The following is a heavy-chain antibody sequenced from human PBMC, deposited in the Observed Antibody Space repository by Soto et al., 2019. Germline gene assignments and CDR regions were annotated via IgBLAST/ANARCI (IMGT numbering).Heavy chain of an antibody. Sequence: SETLSLTCTVSGASISSGDYYWSWIRQPPGKGLEWLGYIYYNGGTYYNPSLETRLTMSVDTSENQFSLKLISVTAADTAVYYCATIVGATSGWFGPWGQGSLVTVSS. CDR2: IYYNGGT. V-gene: IGHV4-30-4*01. CDR3: ATIVGATSGWFGP. CDR1: GASISSGDYY. D-gene: IGHD1-26*01. J-gene: IGHJ5*02.